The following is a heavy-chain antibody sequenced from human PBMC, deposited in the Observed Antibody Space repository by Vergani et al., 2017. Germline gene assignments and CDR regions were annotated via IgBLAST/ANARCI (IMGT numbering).Heavy chain of an antibody. Sequence: QVQLVESGGGVVQPGRSLRLSCAASGFTFSSYGMHWVRQAPGKGLEWVAVISYDGSNKYYADSVKGRFTISRDNSQNTLYLQKNSLRAEDTAVYYCAKQHFDFWRGFYSRSVNLDYCMDFWGQGTTVTVSS. CDR3: AKQHFDFWRGFYSRSVNLDYCMDF. CDR2: ISYDGSNK. J-gene: IGHJ6*02. CDR1: GFTFSSYG. V-gene: IGHV3-30*18. D-gene: IGHD3-3*01.